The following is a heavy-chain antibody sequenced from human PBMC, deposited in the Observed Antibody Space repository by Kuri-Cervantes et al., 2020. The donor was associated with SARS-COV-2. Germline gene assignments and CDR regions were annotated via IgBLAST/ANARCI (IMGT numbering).Heavy chain of an antibody. Sequence: GESLKISCKGSGYSFTSYWIGWVRQMPGKGLEWMGIIYPGDSDTRYSPSFQGQVTISADKSISTAYLQWSSLKASDTAMYYCARRIGYYDSTGFPTSDFWGQGTLVTVSS. V-gene: IGHV5-51*01. D-gene: IGHD3-22*01. J-gene: IGHJ4*02. CDR3: ARRIGYYDSTGFPTSDF. CDR1: GYSFTSYW. CDR2: IYPGDSDT.